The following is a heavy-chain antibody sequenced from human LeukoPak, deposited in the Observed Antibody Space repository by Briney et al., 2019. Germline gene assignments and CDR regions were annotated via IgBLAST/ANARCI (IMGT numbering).Heavy chain of an antibody. CDR3: ARDRRAYGSGVTPYDY. D-gene: IGHD3-10*01. Sequence: ASVKVSCKASGYTFTSYDINWVRQATGQGLEWMGWMNPNSGNTNYAQKLQGRVTMTTDTSTSTAYMELRSLRSDDTAVYYCARDRRAYGSGVTPYDYWGQGTLVTVSS. V-gene: IGHV1-18*01. J-gene: IGHJ4*02. CDR2: MNPNSGNT. CDR1: GYTFTSYD.